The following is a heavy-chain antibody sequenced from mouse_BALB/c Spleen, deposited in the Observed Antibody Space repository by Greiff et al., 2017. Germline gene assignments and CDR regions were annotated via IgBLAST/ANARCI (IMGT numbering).Heavy chain of an antibody. V-gene: IGHV1-9*01. Sequence: VQLQQSGAELMKPGASVKISCKATGSTFSSYWIQWVKQRPGHGLEWIGEILPGSGNTYYNEKFKGKATFTADTSSNTAYMQLSSLTSEDSAVYYCSSGSAAATFDVWGAGTTVTVSS. CDR3: SSGSAAATFDV. CDR1: GSTFSSYW. D-gene: IGHD4-1*01. J-gene: IGHJ1*01. CDR2: ILPGSGNT.